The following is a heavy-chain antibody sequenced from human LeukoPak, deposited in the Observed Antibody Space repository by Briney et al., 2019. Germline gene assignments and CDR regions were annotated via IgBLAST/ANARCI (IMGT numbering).Heavy chain of an antibody. CDR2: ISTSGDST. CDR3: ANSLRYSGSYQGY. Sequence: PGGSLILSCAASGFTFSRYAMSWVRQAPGKGLEWVSAISTSGDSTNYADSVKGRFTISRDNSKNTLYLQMNSLRAEDTAVYYCANSLRYSGSYQGYWGQRTLVTVSS. D-gene: IGHD1-26*01. J-gene: IGHJ4*02. V-gene: IGHV3-23*01. CDR1: GFTFSRYA.